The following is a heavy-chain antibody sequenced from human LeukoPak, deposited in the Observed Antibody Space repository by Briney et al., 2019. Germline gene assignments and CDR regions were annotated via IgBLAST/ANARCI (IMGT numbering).Heavy chain of an antibody. CDR1: GYTFTDYY. J-gene: IGHJ4*02. V-gene: IGHV1-2*02. Sequence: ASVTVSFTASGYTFTDYYIHWVRQAPEQGLEWMGWINPNSGGTNYAQKFRGRVTMTRDTSITTAYMELSRLRSDDTAVYYCAKNVGSSPSVWGQGTLVTVSS. CDR2: INPNSGGT. D-gene: IGHD1-26*01. CDR3: AKNVGSSPSV.